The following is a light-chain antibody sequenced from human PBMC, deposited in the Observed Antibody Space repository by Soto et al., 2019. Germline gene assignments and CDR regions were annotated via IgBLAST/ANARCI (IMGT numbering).Light chain of an antibody. CDR3: QQYNNWPPGYT. CDR1: QGIGDT. J-gene: IGKJ2*01. CDR2: DTS. Sequence: EVVMTQSPATLSVSPGEGATLSCRASQGIGDTLAWYQHKPGQTPRLLIYDTSTRATGIPARFSGSGSGTEFTLTISSLQSEDFAVYYCQQYNNWPPGYTFGQGTKLEIK. V-gene: IGKV3-15*01.